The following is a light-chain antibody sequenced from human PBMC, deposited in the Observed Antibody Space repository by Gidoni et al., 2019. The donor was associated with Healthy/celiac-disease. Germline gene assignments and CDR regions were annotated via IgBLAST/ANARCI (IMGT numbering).Light chain of an antibody. V-gene: IGKV3-11*01. CDR3: QQRSNWPPV. J-gene: IGKJ4*01. Sequence: EIVLTQSPATLPLSPGERATLSCRASQSVSSDLAWYQQKPGQAPRLLIYDASNRATGIPARFSGSGSGTDFTLTISSLEPEDFAVYYCQQRSNWPPVFGGXTKVEIK. CDR1: QSVSSD. CDR2: DAS.